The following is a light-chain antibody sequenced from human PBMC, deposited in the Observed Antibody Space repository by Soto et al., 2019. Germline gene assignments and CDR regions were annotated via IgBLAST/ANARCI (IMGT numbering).Light chain of an antibody. CDR1: QSLLHSNGYNY. J-gene: IGKJ1*01. V-gene: IGKV2-28*01. CDR3: MQALQTPPWT. CDR2: LGS. Sequence: VMTQSPLSLPVTPGDPASIACRASQSLLHSNGYNYLDWYLQKPGQSPQLLIYLGSNRASAVPDRFSGSGSGTDFTLKISRVEAEDVGVYYCMQALQTPPWTFGQGTKVDIK.